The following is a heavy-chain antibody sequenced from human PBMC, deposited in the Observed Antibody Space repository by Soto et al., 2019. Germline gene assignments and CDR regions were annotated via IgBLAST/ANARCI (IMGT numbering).Heavy chain of an antibody. CDR3: ARDSVVVPAAMRPDAFDI. CDR1: GYTFINYG. Sequence: GASVKVSCKASGYTFINYGISWVRQAPGQGLEWMGWISAYNGNTNYAQKLQGRVTMTTDTSTSTAYMELRSLRSDDTAVYYCARDSVVVPAAMRPDAFDIWGQGTMVTVSS. J-gene: IGHJ3*02. V-gene: IGHV1-18*01. D-gene: IGHD2-2*01. CDR2: ISAYNGNT.